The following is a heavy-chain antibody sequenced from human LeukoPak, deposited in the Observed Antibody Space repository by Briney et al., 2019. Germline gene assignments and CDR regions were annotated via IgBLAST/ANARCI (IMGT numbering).Heavy chain of an antibody. CDR1: GYTFTIYD. Sequence: ASVKVSCKASGYTFTIYDINWVRQATGHGLEWMGWMNPNSGNTGYAQKFQGRVTITRDTSVSTAYMELSSLRSEDMAVYYCARGRAEAAAGGDYYYYYMDVWGKGTTVTVSS. CDR2: MNPNSGNT. CDR3: ARGRAEAAAGGDYYYYYMDV. D-gene: IGHD6-13*01. V-gene: IGHV1-8*01. J-gene: IGHJ6*03.